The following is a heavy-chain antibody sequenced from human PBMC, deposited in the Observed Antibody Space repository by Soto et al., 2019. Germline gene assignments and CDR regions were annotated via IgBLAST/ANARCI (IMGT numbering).Heavy chain of an antibody. CDR3: ARGESTFLELLDPPYCFDC. Sequence: QVQLVQSGAEVKKPGASVKVSCKASGYTFTSYGISWVRQAPGQGLEWMGWISAYNGNTNYAQKLQGRVTMTTDTSTSTAYMELRSLRSDDTAVYYGARGESTFLELLDPPYCFDCWGQGTLVTVSS. V-gene: IGHV1-18*01. CDR2: ISAYNGNT. CDR1: GYTFTSYG. D-gene: IGHD3-3*02. J-gene: IGHJ4*02.